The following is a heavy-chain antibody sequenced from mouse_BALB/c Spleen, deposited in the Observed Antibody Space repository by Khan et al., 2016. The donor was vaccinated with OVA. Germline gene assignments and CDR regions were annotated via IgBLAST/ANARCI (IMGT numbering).Heavy chain of an antibody. D-gene: IGHD2-10*01. CDR2: IWNDGNT. J-gene: IGHJ4*01. CDR1: GFSLTNYG. Sequence: QVQLKESGPGLAAPSQSLSITCTISGFSLTNYGVHWVRQSPGKGLEWLAVIWNDGNTNYNSALKSSLTITKDNSQSQVFLKMNSLQTYYTAIYFCARQPYYHYNIMDYWGQGTSVTVSS. V-gene: IGHV2-6-1*01. CDR3: ARQPYYHYNIMDY.